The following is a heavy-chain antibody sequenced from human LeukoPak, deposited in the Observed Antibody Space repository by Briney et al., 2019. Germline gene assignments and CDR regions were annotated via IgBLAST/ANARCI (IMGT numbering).Heavy chain of an antibody. V-gene: IGHV4-34*01. Sequence: SETLSLTCTVCGGSFSGYYWSWIRQPPGKGLEWIGEINHSGSTNYNPSLKSRVTISVDTSKNQFSLKLSSVTAADTAVYYCARGRRWSRFRIVVVITSYFDYWGQGTLVTVSS. CDR2: INHSGST. CDR3: ARGRRWSRFRIVVVITSYFDY. CDR1: GGSFSGYY. J-gene: IGHJ4*02. D-gene: IGHD3-22*01.